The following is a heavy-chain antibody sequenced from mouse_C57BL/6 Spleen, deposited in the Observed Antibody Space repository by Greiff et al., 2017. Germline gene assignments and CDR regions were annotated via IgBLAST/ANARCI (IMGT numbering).Heavy chain of an antibody. CDR1: GFTFSDYY. CDR2: INYDGSST. J-gene: IGHJ2*01. Sequence: EVKLMESEGGLVQPGSSMKLSCTASGFTFSDYYMAWVRQVPEKGLEWVANINYDGSSTYYLDSLKSRFIISRDNAKNILYLQMSSLKSEDTATYYCARGGYDYDRYYFDYWGQGTTLTVSS. V-gene: IGHV5-16*01. D-gene: IGHD2-4*01. CDR3: ARGGYDYDRYYFDY.